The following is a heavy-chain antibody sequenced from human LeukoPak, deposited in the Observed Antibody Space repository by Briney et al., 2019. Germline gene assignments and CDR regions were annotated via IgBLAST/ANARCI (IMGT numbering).Heavy chain of an antibody. Sequence: SVKVSCKASGGTFSSYAISWVRQAPGQGLEWMGGIIPIFGTANYAQKFQGRVTVTADESTSTAYMELSSLRSEDTAVYYCASRTANIAAAAPFDYWGQGTLVTVSS. J-gene: IGHJ4*02. CDR1: GGTFSSYA. CDR3: ASRTANIAAAAPFDY. V-gene: IGHV1-69*13. D-gene: IGHD6-13*01. CDR2: IIPIFGTA.